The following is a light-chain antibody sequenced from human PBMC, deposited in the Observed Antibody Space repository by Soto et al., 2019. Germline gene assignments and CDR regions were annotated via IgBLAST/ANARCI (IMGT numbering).Light chain of an antibody. V-gene: IGLV1-47*01. CDR2: RND. CDR3: SAWDDSLRGIL. Sequence: QSVLTQPPSASGAPGQRVTISCSGSNSNIGSNPVYWYQHLPTTAPKLLIYRNDQRRSGVPDRLSGSKSGTSASLAISGLRPEDEADYFCSAWDDSLRGILIGGGTKLTVL. J-gene: IGLJ2*01. CDR1: NSNIGSNP.